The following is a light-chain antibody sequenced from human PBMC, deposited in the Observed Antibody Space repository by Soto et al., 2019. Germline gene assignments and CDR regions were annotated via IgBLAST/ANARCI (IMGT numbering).Light chain of an antibody. V-gene: IGKV3-20*01. J-gene: IGKJ4*01. CDR1: QSVSSY. CDR2: DTS. Sequence: EIVLTQSPGTLSLSVGERVTLSCRASQSVSSYLAWYQQTPGQAPRLLIYDTSNRATGTPDRFSGSGSGTDFTLTISRLEPEDFTVYYCQQYGSSPLTFGGGTTVEIQ. CDR3: QQYGSSPLT.